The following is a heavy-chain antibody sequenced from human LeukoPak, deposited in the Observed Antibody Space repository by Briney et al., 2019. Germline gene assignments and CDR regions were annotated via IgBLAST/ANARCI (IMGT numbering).Heavy chain of an antibody. J-gene: IGHJ6*03. CDR1: GGPISSYY. Sequence: SETLSLTCTVSGGPISSYYWSWIRQPPGKGLEWIGYIYTSGSTNYNPSLKSRVTISVDTSKNQFSLKLSSVTAADTAVYYCARRVSGDSYGYYYYYYMDVWGKGTTVTVSS. V-gene: IGHV4-4*09. CDR2: IYTSGST. D-gene: IGHD5-18*01. CDR3: ARRVSGDSYGYYYYYYMDV.